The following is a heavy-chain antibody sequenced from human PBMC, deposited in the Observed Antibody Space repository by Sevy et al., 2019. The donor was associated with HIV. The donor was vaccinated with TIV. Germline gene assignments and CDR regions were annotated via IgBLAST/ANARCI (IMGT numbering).Heavy chain of an antibody. D-gene: IGHD3-9*01. CDR1: GFSFTTSG. CDR3: AKDFTGYNGLDV. J-gene: IGHJ6*02. Sequence: GGSLRLSCRVSGFSFTTSGMHWVRQAPGKGLEWVAVISYHGRDKFYAESVKGRSNISRDNSKNMVYLQIDSLRPEDTAVYYCAKDFTGYNGLDVWGQGTMVTVSS. V-gene: IGHV3-30*18. CDR2: ISYHGRDK.